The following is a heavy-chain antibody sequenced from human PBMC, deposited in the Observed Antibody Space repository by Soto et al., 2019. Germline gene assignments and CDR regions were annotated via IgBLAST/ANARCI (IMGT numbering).Heavy chain of an antibody. D-gene: IGHD3-10*01. CDR1: GYTFTSYA. Sequence: QVQLVQSGAEVKKPGASVKVSCKASGYTFTSYAMHWVRQAPGQRLEWMGWSNAGNGHTKYSQKFQGRVTITRDTSASTAYMDLSSLRSEDMAVYYCARVSATMFRGVIPIGYYYMDVWGKGTTVTVSS. J-gene: IGHJ6*03. V-gene: IGHV1-3*01. CDR3: ARVSATMFRGVIPIGYYYMDV. CDR2: SNAGNGHT.